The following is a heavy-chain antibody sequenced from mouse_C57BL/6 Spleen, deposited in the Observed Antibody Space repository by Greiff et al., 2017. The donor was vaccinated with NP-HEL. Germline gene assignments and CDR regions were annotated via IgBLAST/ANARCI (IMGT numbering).Heavy chain of an antibody. CDR1: GYAFSSSW. J-gene: IGHJ1*03. V-gene: IGHV1-82*01. D-gene: IGHD1-1*01. CDR2: IYPGDGDT. CDR3: ARLVYGSSNWYFDV. Sequence: VQLQQSGPELVKPGASVKISCKASGYAFSSSWMNWVKQRPGKGLEWIGRIYPGDGDTNYNGKFKGKATLTADKSSSTAYMQLSSLTSEDSAVYFCARLVYGSSNWYFDVWGTGTTVTVSS.